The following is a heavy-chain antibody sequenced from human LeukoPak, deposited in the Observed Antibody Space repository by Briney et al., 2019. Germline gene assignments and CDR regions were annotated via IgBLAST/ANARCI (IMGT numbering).Heavy chain of an antibody. CDR3: ARQNYDSITGPNWFDP. J-gene: IGHJ5*02. CDR2: ILPGDSDT. CDR1: GYSFTSHW. D-gene: IGHD3-9*01. Sequence: GESLKISCKGSGYSFTSHWIGWVRQMPGKGLEWMGIILPGDSDTRYSPSFQGQVTISVDKSISTAYLQWSSLRASDTAIYYCARQNYDSITGPNWFDPWGQEPWSPSPQ. V-gene: IGHV5-51*01.